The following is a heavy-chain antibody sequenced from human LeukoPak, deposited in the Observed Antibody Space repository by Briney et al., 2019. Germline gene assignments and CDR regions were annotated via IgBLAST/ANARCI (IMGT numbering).Heavy chain of an antibody. CDR3: ARSPTMVRGSGPGMDV. J-gene: IGHJ6*02. V-gene: IGHV3-33*01. D-gene: IGHD3-10*01. CDR1: GFTFSSYG. CDR2: IWYDGSNK. Sequence: GGSLRLSCAASGFTFSSYGMHWVRQAPGKGLEWVAVIWYDGSNKYYADSVKGRFTISRDNSKNTLYLQMNSLRAEDTAVYYCARSPTMVRGSGPGMDVWGQGTTVTVSS.